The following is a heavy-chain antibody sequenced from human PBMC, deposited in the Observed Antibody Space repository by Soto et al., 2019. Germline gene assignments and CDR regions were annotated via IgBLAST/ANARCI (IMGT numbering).Heavy chain of an antibody. D-gene: IGHD2-8*02. CDR3: AGAFRGFCTGAACPYPVAF. Sequence: ASVKVSCKASGYTFTSYAMHWVRQAPGQRLEWMGWINAGNGKTKYSQKFQGRVTITRDTSASTVYMELSSLRSEDTAVFYCAGAFRGFCTGAACPYPVAFWGQAILLTV. J-gene: IGHJ4*02. V-gene: IGHV1-3*01. CDR1: GYTFTSYA. CDR2: INAGNGKT.